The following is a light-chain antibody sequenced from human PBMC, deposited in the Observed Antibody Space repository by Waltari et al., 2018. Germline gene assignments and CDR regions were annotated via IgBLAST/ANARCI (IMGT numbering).Light chain of an antibody. CDR1: QSISSH. CDR2: GAS. CDR3: QQYNKWPPA. V-gene: IGKV3-15*01. J-gene: IGKJ1*01. Sequence: ETVMTQSPANLSVSPGESVTLSCRASQSISSHLAWSQRKPGQAPRLLIYGASTRATGVPARFSGSGSGTEFTLTISSLQSEDFAVYFCQQYNKWPPAFGQGTKLEIK.